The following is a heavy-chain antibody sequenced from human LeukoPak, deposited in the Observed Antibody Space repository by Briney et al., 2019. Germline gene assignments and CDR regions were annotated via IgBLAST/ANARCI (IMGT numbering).Heavy chain of an antibody. CDR1: GFTFSSYS. CDR2: ISSSSSYI. CDR3: ARDPSGWYFVDY. D-gene: IGHD6-19*01. Sequence: PGGSLRLSCAASGFTFSSYSMNWVRQAPGEGLEWVSSISSSSSYIYYADSVKGRFTISRDNAKNSLYLQMNSLRAEDTAVYYCARDPSGWYFVDYWGQGTLVTVSS. V-gene: IGHV3-21*01. J-gene: IGHJ4*02.